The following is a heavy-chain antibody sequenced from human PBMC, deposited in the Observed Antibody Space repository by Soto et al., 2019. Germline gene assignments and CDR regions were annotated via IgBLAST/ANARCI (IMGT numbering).Heavy chain of an antibody. V-gene: IGHV1-18*01. J-gene: IGHJ6*02. D-gene: IGHD5-12*01. CDR1: GYTFTSYG. CDR3: ARDNIVAIPGGMDV. CDR2: ISAYNGNT. Sequence: ASVKFSCKASGYTFTSYGISWVRQAPGQGLEWMGWISAYNGNTNYAQKLQGRVTMTTDTSTSTAYMELRSLRSDDTAVYYCARDNIVAIPGGMDVWGQGTTVTVSS.